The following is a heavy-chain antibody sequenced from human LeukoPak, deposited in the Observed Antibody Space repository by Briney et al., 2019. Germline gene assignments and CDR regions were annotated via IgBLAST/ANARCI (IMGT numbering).Heavy chain of an antibody. CDR3: ARDGRGGHNDF. D-gene: IGHD4-23*01. V-gene: IGHV3-7*01. CDR2: IREDGGHT. CDR1: GFTFSSYW. Sequence: PGGSLRLSCAASGFTFSSYWMSWVRQAPGKGLEWVANIREDGGHTNYVDSVKGQFTISRDNAKNSLFLQMDGLRVDDTAVYFCARDGRGGHNDFWGQGTLITVSS. J-gene: IGHJ4*02.